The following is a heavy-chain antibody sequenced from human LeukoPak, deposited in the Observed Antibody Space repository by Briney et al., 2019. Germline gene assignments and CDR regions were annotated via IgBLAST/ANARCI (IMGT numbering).Heavy chain of an antibody. D-gene: IGHD3-10*01. V-gene: IGHV4-39*01. J-gene: IGHJ3*02. Sequence: TPSETLSLTCAVSGGSISSSTYYWGWIRQPPGKGLEWIGSIYYSGSTYYNPSLKSRVTISVDTSKNQFSLKLSSVTAADTAVYYCARRARGAKFGSGAFDIWGQGTMVTVSS. CDR1: GGSISSSTYY. CDR3: ARRARGAKFGSGAFDI. CDR2: IYYSGST.